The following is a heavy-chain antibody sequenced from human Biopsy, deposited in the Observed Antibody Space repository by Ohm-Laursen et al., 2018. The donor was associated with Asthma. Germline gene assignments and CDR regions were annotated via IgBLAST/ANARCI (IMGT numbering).Heavy chain of an antibody. D-gene: IGHD1-26*01. CDR1: GFTFSSYA. V-gene: IGHV3-23*01. J-gene: IGHJ4*02. CDR3: AKGGTYTTDRYAY. CDR2: ISSSGAST. Sequence: SLRLSCAAPGFTFSSYAMSWVRQAPGKGLGWVSSISSSGASTYYADSVKGRFTISRDNSKNTLYLQMSSLRADDTAVYYCAKGGTYTTDRYAYWGQGSLVTVSS.